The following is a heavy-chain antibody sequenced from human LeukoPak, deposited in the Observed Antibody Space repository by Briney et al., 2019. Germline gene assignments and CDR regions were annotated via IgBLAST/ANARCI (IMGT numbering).Heavy chain of an antibody. V-gene: IGHV3-66*01. CDR1: GFPFSSYA. CDR3: ARDKGYYIIYYYYYMDV. D-gene: IGHD2-15*01. Sequence: PGGSLRLSCAAAGFPFSSYAMSWVRQAPGKGLEWVSVIYSGGSTYYADSVKGRFTISRDNAKNSLYLQMNSLRAEDTAVYYCARDKGYYIIYYYYYMDVWGKGTTVTISS. CDR2: IYSGGST. J-gene: IGHJ6*03.